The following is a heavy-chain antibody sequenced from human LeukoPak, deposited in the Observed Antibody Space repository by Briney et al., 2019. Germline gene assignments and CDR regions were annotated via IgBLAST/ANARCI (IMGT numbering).Heavy chain of an antibody. V-gene: IGHV1-2*02. Sequence: ASVKVPCKASGYTFTGYYMHWVRQAPGQGLEWMGWINPNSGGTNYAQKFQGRVTMTRDTSISTAYMELSRLRSDDTAVYYCASINILTAYFDYWGQGTLVTVSS. D-gene: IGHD3-9*01. CDR3: ASINILTAYFDY. J-gene: IGHJ4*02. CDR1: GYTFTGYY. CDR2: INPNSGGT.